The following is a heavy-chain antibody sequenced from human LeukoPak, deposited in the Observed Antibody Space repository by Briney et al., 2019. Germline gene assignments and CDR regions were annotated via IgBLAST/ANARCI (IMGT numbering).Heavy chain of an antibody. CDR2: IYYSGST. CDR3: ARVRRYSSSSFDY. CDR1: GGSMSSYY. Sequence: SETLSLTCTVSGGSMSSYYWSWIRQPPRKGLEWIAYIYYSGSTNYNPSLKSRVTISVDTSKNQFSLKLSSVTAADTAVYFCARVRRYSSSSFDYWGQGTLVTVSS. J-gene: IGHJ4*02. D-gene: IGHD6-6*01. V-gene: IGHV4-59*01.